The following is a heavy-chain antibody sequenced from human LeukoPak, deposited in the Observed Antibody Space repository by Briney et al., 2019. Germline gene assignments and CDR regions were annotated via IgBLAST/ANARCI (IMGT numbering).Heavy chain of an antibody. CDR1: GGTFSSYA. J-gene: IGHJ5*02. V-gene: IGHV1-18*01. D-gene: IGHD2-15*01. Sequence: ASVKVSCKASGGTFSSYAISWVRQAPGQGLEWMGWISPYNGNTNYAQKFQGRVTMTTDTSTSTAYMELRSLRSDDTAVYYCARNLAYCSGDSCYYIDPWGQGTLVTVSS. CDR2: ISPYNGNT. CDR3: ARNLAYCSGDSCYYIDP.